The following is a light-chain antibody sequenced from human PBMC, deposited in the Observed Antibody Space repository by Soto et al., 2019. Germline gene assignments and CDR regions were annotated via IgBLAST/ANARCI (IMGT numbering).Light chain of an antibody. CDR2: GAS. J-gene: IGKJ1*01. CDR1: QSVSSN. Sequence: EIVITQSPATLSVSPGERATLSCRASQSVSSNLAWYQQKPGQAPRLLIYGASTRATGIPARFSGSGSETEFTLTVSSLQSEDFAVYYCQQYNNWPWTFGQGTKVDIK. CDR3: QQYNNWPWT. V-gene: IGKV3-15*01.